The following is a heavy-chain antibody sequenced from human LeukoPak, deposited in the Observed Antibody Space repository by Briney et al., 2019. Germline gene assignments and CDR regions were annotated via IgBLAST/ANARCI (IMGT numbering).Heavy chain of an antibody. CDR2: ISGSGSGI. CDR1: GFTFSNYN. CDR3: ARDPVFSDSSGYYFAY. D-gene: IGHD3-22*01. J-gene: IGHJ4*02. V-gene: IGHV3-48*01. Sequence: GGSLRLSCAASGFTFSNYNMNWVRQAPGKGLECLAYISGSGSGIYYADSVKGRFTLSRDNAKNSLYLQMNSLRAEDTAVYYCARDPVFSDSSGYYFAYWGQGTLVTVSS.